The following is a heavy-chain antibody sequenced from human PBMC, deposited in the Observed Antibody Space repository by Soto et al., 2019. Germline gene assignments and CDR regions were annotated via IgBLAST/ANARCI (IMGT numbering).Heavy chain of an antibody. CDR2: IYYSLST. CDR1: GGSFSGYY. Sequence: PSETLSLTCAVHGGSFSGYYWSWIRQPPGKGLEWIGYIYYSLSTYYNPSLKSRVTISVYTSKNQFSLKLSSVTAADTAVYYCARERPDGSRLDPWGQGTLVTVSS. J-gene: IGHJ5*02. D-gene: IGHD6-13*01. V-gene: IGHV4-30-4*08. CDR3: ARERPDGSRLDP.